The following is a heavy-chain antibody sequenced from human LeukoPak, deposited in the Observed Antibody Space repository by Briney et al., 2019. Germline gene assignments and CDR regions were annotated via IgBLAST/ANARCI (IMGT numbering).Heavy chain of an antibody. CDR2: ISWNSGSI. Sequence: GGSLRLSCAASGFTFDDYAMHWVRQAPGKGLEWVSGISWNSGSIGYADSVKGRFTISRDNAKNSLYLQMNSLRAEDTALYYCAKGYSGYVYYFDYWGQGTLVTVSS. V-gene: IGHV3-9*01. CDR3: AKGYSGYVYYFDY. CDR1: GFTFDDYA. J-gene: IGHJ4*02. D-gene: IGHD5-12*01.